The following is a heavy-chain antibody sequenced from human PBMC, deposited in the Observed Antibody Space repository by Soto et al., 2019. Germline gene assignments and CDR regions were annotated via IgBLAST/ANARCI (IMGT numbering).Heavy chain of an antibody. V-gene: IGHV3-53*01. Sequence: EVQLVEFGGGLIQPGGSLRLSCAASGFTFSSNDMNWVRQAPGKGLEWVSLIYSGGSTYYADSVKGRFTISRDNSKNTLYLQMSSLRAEDTAVYYCATRPLLPGAPWGQRTMVTVSS. CDR3: ATRPLLPGAP. CDR1: GFTFSSND. D-gene: IGHD3-22*01. CDR2: IYSGGST. J-gene: IGHJ3*01.